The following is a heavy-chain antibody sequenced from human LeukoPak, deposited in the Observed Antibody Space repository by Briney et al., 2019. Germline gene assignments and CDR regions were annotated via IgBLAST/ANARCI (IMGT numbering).Heavy chain of an antibody. Sequence: SQTLSLTCTVSGGSISSGDYYWSWIRQPPGKGLEWIGYIYYSGSPNYNPSLKSRVTISVGSSKNQFSLKLSSVTAADTAVYYCARASGDTYGYDYWGQGTLVTVSS. CDR3: ARASGDTYGYDY. J-gene: IGHJ4*02. CDR1: GGSISSGDYY. V-gene: IGHV4-61*08. CDR2: IYYSGSP. D-gene: IGHD5-18*01.